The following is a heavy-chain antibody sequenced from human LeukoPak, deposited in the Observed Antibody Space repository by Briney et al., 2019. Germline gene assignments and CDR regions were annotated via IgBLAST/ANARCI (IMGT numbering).Heavy chain of an antibody. J-gene: IGHJ4*02. Sequence: SETLSLTCTVSGGSISSYYWSWIRQPPGKGLEWIGFIYYSGSTNYNPSLKSRVTISVDTSKNQFSLKLSSVTAADTAVYYCATGETGSTLGGYWGQGTLVTVSS. CDR2: IYYSGST. V-gene: IGHV4-59*08. CDR3: ATGETGSTLGGY. CDR1: GGSISSYY. D-gene: IGHD1-1*01.